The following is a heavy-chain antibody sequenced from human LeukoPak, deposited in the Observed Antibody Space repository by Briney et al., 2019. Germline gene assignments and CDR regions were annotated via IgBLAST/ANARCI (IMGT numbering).Heavy chain of an antibody. Sequence: GGSLRLSCAASGFTFSSYAMSWVRQAPGKGLEWVSAISGSGGSTYYADSVKGRFTISRDNSKNTLYLQMNSLRAEDTAVYSCAKVGRGFGRKEDFDYWGQGTLVTVSS. CDR1: GFTFSSYA. V-gene: IGHV3-23*01. D-gene: IGHD2-15*01. J-gene: IGHJ4*02. CDR2: ISGSGGST. CDR3: AKVGRGFGRKEDFDY.